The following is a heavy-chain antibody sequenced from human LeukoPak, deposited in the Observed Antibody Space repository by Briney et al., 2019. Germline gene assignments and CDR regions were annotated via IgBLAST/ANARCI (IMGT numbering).Heavy chain of an antibody. Sequence: PSETLSLTFTVSGGSISSYYWSWIRQPPGKGLAWIGYIYYSGSTNYNPSLKSRVTISVDTSKNQFSVKLSSVTAADTAVYYCARNGNGFVVGGMDVWGQGTTVTVSS. CDR3: ARNGNGFVVGGMDV. D-gene: IGHD4-23*01. V-gene: IGHV4-59*08. CDR1: GGSISSYY. CDR2: IYYSGST. J-gene: IGHJ6*02.